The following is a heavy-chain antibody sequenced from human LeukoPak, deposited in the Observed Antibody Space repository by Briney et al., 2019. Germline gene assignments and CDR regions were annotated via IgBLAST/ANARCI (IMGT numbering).Heavy chain of an antibody. CDR3: ARGVGATGWYFDY. J-gene: IGHJ4*02. CDR2: IYTSGST. CDR1: GYSVSSGSYY. V-gene: IGHV4-61*02. D-gene: IGHD1-26*01. Sequence: SETLSLTCIVSGYSVSSGSYYWSWIRQPAGKGLEWIRRIYTSGSTNYNPSLKSRVTISVDTSKNQFSLKLSSVTAADTAVYYCARGVGATGWYFDYWGQGTLVTVSS.